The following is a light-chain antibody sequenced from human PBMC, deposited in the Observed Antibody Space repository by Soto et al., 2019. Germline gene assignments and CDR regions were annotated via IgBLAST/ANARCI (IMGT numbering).Light chain of an antibody. J-gene: IGKJ1*01. Sequence: EIQMTQSKISLSASVGYRVSITCLSSQSISRDLNWYQQKPGKAPKLLIYAASSLQSGVPSRFSGSGSETDFTLTISSLQPEDFATYSCQQSYSTMWTFGQGSKV. V-gene: IGKV1-39*01. CDR1: QSISRD. CDR2: AAS. CDR3: QQSYSTMWT.